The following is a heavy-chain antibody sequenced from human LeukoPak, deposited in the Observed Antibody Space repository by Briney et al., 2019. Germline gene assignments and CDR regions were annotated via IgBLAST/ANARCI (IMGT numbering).Heavy chain of an antibody. CDR1: GGTFSSYA. CDR2: MNPNSGNT. J-gene: IGHJ6*03. D-gene: IGHD2-2*02. Sequence: ASVKVSCKAYGGTFSSYAISWVRQATGRGLEWMGWMNPNSGNTGYAQKFQGRVTITRNTSISTAYMELSSLRSEDTAVYYCARGGYCSSTSCYTRLYYYYYMDVWGKGTTVTVSS. V-gene: IGHV1-8*03. CDR3: ARGGYCSSTSCYTRLYYYYYMDV.